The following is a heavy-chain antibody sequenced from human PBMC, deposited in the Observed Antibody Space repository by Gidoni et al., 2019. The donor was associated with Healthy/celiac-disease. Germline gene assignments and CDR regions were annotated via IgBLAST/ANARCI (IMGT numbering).Heavy chain of an antibody. J-gene: IGHJ4*02. Sequence: TYYADSVKGRFTISSDNSKNTLYLQMNSLRAEDPAVDYGAKAGGYGRGGRVWSWCQGTRVTVSS. CDR3: AKAGGYGRGGRVWS. D-gene: IGHD3-3*01. V-gene: IGHV3-23*01. CDR2: T.